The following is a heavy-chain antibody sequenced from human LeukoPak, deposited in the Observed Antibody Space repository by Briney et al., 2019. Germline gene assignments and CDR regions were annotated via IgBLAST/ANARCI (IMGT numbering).Heavy chain of an antibody. J-gene: IGHJ4*02. CDR3: ASLLGYCSSTSCYSDLANLGD. CDR2: IIPILGIA. Sequence: ASVKVSCKASGYTFTNYGVSWVRQAPGQGLEWMGRIIPILGIANYAQKFQGRVTITADKSTSTAYMELSSLRSEDTAVYYCASLLGYCSSTSCYSDLANLGDWGQGTLVTVSS. V-gene: IGHV1-69*04. D-gene: IGHD2-2*01. CDR1: GYTFTNYG.